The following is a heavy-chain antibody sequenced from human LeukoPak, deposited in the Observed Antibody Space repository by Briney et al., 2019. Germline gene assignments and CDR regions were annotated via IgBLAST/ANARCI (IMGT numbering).Heavy chain of an antibody. J-gene: IGHJ4*02. Sequence: GGSLRLSCTASGLTLGSHDMHWVRQTTGDGLELGTAIASGFQTFYAGSVKGRFTVSREDAKNSLYLQMNSLRAGDTAVYYCVREAPGYHYTYFDYWGQGTLVTVYS. CDR3: VREAPGYHYTYFDY. V-gene: IGHV3-13*01. CDR2: IASGFQT. CDR1: GLTLGSHD. D-gene: IGHD5-18*01.